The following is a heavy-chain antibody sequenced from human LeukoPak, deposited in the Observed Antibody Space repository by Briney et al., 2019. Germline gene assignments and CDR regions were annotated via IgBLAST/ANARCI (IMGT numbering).Heavy chain of an antibody. D-gene: IGHD6-13*01. V-gene: IGHV4-34*01. CDR1: GGSFSGYY. J-gene: IGHJ4*02. CDR2: INHSGST. CDR3: ARDGVAAEPRGFDY. Sequence: PSETLSLTCAVHGGSFSGYYWSWIRQPPGKGLEWIGEINHSGSTNYNPSLKSRVTISVDTSKNQFSLYLSSVTAADTAVYYCARDGVAAEPRGFDYWGQGTLVTVSS.